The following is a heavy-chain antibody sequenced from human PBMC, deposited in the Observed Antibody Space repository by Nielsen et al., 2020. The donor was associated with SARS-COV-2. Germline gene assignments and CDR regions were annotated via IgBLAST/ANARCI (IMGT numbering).Heavy chain of an antibody. CDR1: GFTFDDYA. Sequence: LKISCAASGFTFDDYAMHWVRQAPGKGLEWVSGISWNSGSIGYADSVKGRFTISRDNAKNSLYLQMNSLRAEDTALYYCAKLAAAAPSDYWGQGTLVTVSS. D-gene: IGHD6-13*01. CDR2: ISWNSGSI. V-gene: IGHV3-9*01. J-gene: IGHJ4*02. CDR3: AKLAAAAPSDY.